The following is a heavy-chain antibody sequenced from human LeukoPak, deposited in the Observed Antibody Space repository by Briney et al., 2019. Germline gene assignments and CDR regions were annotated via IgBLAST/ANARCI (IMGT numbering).Heavy chain of an antibody. Sequence: PGGSLRLSCAASGFTFSGYPIHWVRQAPGKGLEWVAVISYDGSNKYYADSVKGRFTVSRDNSKNTLYLQMNSLRAEDTAVYYCAKSGWYGAFDIWGQGTMVTVSS. J-gene: IGHJ3*02. CDR1: GFTFSGYP. V-gene: IGHV3-30-3*02. CDR3: AKSGWYGAFDI. CDR2: ISYDGSNK. D-gene: IGHD6-19*01.